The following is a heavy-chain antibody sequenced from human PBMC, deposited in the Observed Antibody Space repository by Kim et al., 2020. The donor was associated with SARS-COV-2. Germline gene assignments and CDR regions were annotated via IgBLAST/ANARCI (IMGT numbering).Heavy chain of an antibody. CDR2: RTV. J-gene: IGHJ4*02. CDR3: TTIILTYFDY. Sequence: RTVDYATPVKGRFIISRDDSENTLYLELNSLKDEDTAIYYCTTIILTYFDYWGQGNLVTVSS. V-gene: IGHV3-15*01.